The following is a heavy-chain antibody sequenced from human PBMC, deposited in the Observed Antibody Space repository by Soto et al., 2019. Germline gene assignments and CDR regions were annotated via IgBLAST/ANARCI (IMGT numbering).Heavy chain of an antibody. CDR3: RENAKSSLHQKMNSLRAEDTVVYFCASVGTDDGEVSPYYSAY. V-gene: IGHV3-21*01. CDR2: ISPSSSFL. J-gene: IGHJ4*02. D-gene: IGHD2-15*01. Sequence: EVQLVESGGGLVKPGGSLRLSCAASGFSFRSYYLNWVRQAPGRGLEWVSSISPSSSFLSYADSVKGRFTISIDNAKSTSGSFQSYADSVKTRFPISRENAKSSLHQKMNSLRAEDTVVYFCASVGTDDGEVSPYYSAYGGKGTLFTVSS. CDR1: GFSFRSYY.